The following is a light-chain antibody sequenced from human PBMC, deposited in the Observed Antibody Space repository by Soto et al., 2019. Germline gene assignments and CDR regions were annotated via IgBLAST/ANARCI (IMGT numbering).Light chain of an antibody. CDR2: ETS. V-gene: IGKV3D-11*02. J-gene: IGKJ2*01. Sequence: EIVLTQSPATLSLSAGERVTLSCRASQSVDTMVAWYQEQVGRAPRLLIYETSNRATGVPARFRGSGSGTDITLPISILELEDFEVYFCQVRNDWHPSQYTFGQGTKLEVK. CDR3: QVRNDWHPSQYT. CDR1: QSVDTM.